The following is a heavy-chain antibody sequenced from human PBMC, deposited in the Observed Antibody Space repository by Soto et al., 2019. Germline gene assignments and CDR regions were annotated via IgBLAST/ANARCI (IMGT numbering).Heavy chain of an antibody. Sequence: QVQLQESGPGLVKPSQTLSLTCTDSGGSISSGDYYWSWIRQPPGKGLEWIGYIYYSGSTYYNPSLKSRVTISVDTSKNQFFLKLSSVTAADTAVYYCARIGSYVGWYFDLWGRGTLVTVSS. CDR2: IYYSGST. D-gene: IGHD3-16*01. J-gene: IGHJ2*01. CDR1: GGSISSGDYY. V-gene: IGHV4-30-4*01. CDR3: ARIGSYVGWYFDL.